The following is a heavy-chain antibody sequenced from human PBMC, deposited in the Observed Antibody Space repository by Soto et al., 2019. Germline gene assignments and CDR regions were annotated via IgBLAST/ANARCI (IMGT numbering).Heavy chain of an antibody. CDR3: ARVLRGRGSSTFDL. CDR2: INGDGSIT. D-gene: IGHD1-26*01. CDR1: GFISTGHW. J-gene: IGHJ4*02. Sequence: PGGSLRLSCAASGFISTGHWMHWVRQVPGKGLLWVSRINGDGSITTYADSVGGRFTISRDNAKNTLDLQMNNLSPEDTGLYFCARVLRGRGSSTFDLWGQGTLVTVSS. V-gene: IGHV3-74*03.